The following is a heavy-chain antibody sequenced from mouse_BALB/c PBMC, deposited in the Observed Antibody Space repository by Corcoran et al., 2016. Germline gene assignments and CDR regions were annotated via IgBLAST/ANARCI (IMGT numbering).Heavy chain of an antibody. Sequence: QIQLVQSGAELKKPAESVKIACKASWYTFTNYGMNWVKQAPGKGLKWMMWINTYTGEPTYADDFKGRYAFSLETSASTAYLQINNLKNEDTATYVCAITTVVDYCGQGTTLTVSS. CDR3: AITTVVDY. V-gene: IGHV9-3-1*01. J-gene: IGHJ2*01. CDR2: INTYTGEP. CDR1: WYTFTNYG. D-gene: IGHD1-1*01.